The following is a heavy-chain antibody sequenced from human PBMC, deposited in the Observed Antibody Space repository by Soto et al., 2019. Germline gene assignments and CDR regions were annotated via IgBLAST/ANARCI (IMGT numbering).Heavy chain of an antibody. CDR2: INPILSMS. CDR1: GDTFAFHS. V-gene: IGHV1-69*02. Sequence: QVQLVQSGGEVKMPGSSVKVSGKASGDTFAFHSINWVRQAPGLGLEWMGRINPILSMSNYAQRFQGRITMTADKSTSTAYMVLSSLRSEDTAIYYCATSYGSGYPAFDYWGQGALVTVSS. D-gene: IGHD3-10*01. CDR3: ATSYGSGYPAFDY. J-gene: IGHJ4*02.